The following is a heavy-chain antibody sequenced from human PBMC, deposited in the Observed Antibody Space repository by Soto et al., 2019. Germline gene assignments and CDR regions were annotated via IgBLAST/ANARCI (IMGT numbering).Heavy chain of an antibody. D-gene: IGHD3-16*01. CDR2: INGDGSST. Sequence: EVQLVESGGGLVQPGGSLRLSCAASGFTFSSHWMHWVRQAPGKGLVWVSRINGDGSSTTYADSVKGRFTISRDDAKSTLYLQMDSLRAEDPAVYYCARGLEEWGKPTGTWGQGTLVTVSS. J-gene: IGHJ3*01. V-gene: IGHV3-74*01. CDR3: ARGLEEWGKPTGT. CDR1: GFTFSSHW.